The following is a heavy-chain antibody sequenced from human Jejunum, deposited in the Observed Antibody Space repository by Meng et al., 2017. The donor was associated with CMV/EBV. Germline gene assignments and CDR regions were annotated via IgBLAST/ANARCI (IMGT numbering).Heavy chain of an antibody. CDR1: GFSLSITY. J-gene: IGHJ3*02. CDR2: IYPGGNT. D-gene: IGHD4-23*01. V-gene: IGHV3-53*01. CDR3: ARFYGGGAFDI. Sequence: SCAASGFSLSITYINWVRQAPGKGLDWVSIIYPGGNTNYADSLKGRFTVSRDNSRNTLYLQMNNLTAEDTAMYYCARFYGGGAFDIWGQGTMVTVSS.